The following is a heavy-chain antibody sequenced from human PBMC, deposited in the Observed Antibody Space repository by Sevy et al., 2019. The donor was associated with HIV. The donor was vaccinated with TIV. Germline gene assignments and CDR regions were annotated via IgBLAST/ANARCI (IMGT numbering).Heavy chain of an antibody. CDR3: ARAILQQGKRPGAFDI. CDR2: IWYDGSNK. CDR1: GFTFSSYG. D-gene: IGHD2-2*01. J-gene: IGHJ3*02. Sequence: GGSLRLSCAASGFTFSSYGMHWVRQAPGKGLEWVAVIWYDGSNKYYADSVKGRFTISRDNSKNTLYLQMNSLRAEDTAVYYCARAILQQGKRPGAFDIWGQGTMVTVSS. V-gene: IGHV3-33*01.